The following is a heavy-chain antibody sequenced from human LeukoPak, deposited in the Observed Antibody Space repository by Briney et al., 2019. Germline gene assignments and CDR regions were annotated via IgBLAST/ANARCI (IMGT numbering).Heavy chain of an antibody. J-gene: IGHJ5*02. D-gene: IGHD1-26*01. CDR3: TRDSGTYNWFDP. Sequence: GGSLRLSCAASGFTFSGSAIHWVRQSCGKGLEWVGQMDKKDKGYATATAYAASVKGRFTISRDDSINTAYLQMKSLKTEDTALYYCTRDSGTYNWFDPWGQGTLVTVSS. CDR2: MDKKDKGYATAT. CDR1: GFTFSGSA. V-gene: IGHV3-73*01.